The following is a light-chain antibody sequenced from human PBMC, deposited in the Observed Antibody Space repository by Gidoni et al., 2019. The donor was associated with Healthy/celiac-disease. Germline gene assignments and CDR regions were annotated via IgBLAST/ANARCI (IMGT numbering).Light chain of an antibody. CDR1: ISDVGGYNY. J-gene: IGLJ2*01. V-gene: IGLV2-14*01. CDR2: EVR. Sequence: QSALTQPASVSGSPGHSITISCTGTISDVGGYNYVSWYQQHPGKAPQLMIYEVRHRPSGVSNRFSGSQSGNTASLTISVLQAEAEADYYCSSYTSSSTLAVVFGGGTKLTVL. CDR3: SSYTSSSTLAVV.